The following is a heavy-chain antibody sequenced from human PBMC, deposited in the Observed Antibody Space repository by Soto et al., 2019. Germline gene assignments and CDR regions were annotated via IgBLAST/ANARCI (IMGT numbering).Heavy chain of an antibody. CDR2: IYWDGDK. CDR3: AHRGVGYGSNRNPGHFDY. CDR1: GFSLSTNEVG. J-gene: IGHJ4*02. D-gene: IGHD2-2*01. Sequence: QFTLRESGPTLVKPTQTLTLTCTFSGFSLSTNEVGVGWIRQTPGKALEWVALIYWDGDKPFSPSLKSRLSITTATSKNQVVHVMTNMDPVDTAAYYCAHRGVGYGSNRNPGHFDYGSEASVVTGSS. V-gene: IGHV2-5*02.